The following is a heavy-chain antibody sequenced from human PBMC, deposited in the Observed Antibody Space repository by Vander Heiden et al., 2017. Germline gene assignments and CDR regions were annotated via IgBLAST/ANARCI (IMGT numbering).Heavy chain of an antibody. V-gene: IGHV3-33*01. Sequence: QVQLVESGGGVVQTGGSLSLSCAASGFPLSPYGMHWVRQAPGKGLEWVAVIGHDGSFKAYADSVKGRFTISRDNSKNTLYLQMTSLRAEDTAVYYCARDLGAGRYFDYWGQGSLVTVSS. D-gene: IGHD1-26*01. J-gene: IGHJ4*02. CDR1: GFPLSPYG. CDR2: IGHDGSFK. CDR3: ARDLGAGRYFDY.